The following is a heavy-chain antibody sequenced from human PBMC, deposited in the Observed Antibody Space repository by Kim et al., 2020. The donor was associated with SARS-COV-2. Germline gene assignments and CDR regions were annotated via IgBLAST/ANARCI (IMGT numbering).Heavy chain of an antibody. Sequence: SETLSLTCAVYGGSFSGYYWSWIRQPPGKGLEWIGEINHSGSTNYNPSLKSRVTISVDTSKNQFSLKLSSVTAADTAVYYCARGRTGTRGWFDPWGQGT. CDR1: GGSFSGYY. D-gene: IGHD1-7*01. CDR2: INHSGST. J-gene: IGHJ5*02. V-gene: IGHV4-34*01. CDR3: ARGRTGTRGWFDP.